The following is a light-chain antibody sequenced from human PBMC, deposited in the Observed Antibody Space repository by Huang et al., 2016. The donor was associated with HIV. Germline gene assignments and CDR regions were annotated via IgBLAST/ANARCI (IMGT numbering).Light chain of an antibody. J-gene: IGKJ4*01. CDR2: GSS. CDR3: HQYNNWLLS. V-gene: IGKV3-15*01. Sequence: EIVMTQSPATLSVSPGERVTLSCRANRSVSTNLAWYQQRPGQAPSLLIYGSSNRAPGIPARFSGSGSGTDFSLNISSLQSEDFALYYCHQYNNWLLSFGGGTRVDIE. CDR1: RSVSTN.